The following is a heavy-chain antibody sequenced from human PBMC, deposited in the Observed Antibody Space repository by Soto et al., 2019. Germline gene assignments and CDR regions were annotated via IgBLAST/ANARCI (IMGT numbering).Heavy chain of an antibody. J-gene: IGHJ4*02. Sequence: GESLKISCKVSGYSFASQWISWVRQVPGKGQEWMGRIDLSESYTTYNPSFQGHVTFSADKSITTAYLQWRSLEASDTATYYCATQGLTTYYFGYWGQGTLVTVPS. CDR3: ATQGLTTYYFGY. V-gene: IGHV5-10-1*01. CDR2: IDLSESYT. CDR1: GYSFASQW.